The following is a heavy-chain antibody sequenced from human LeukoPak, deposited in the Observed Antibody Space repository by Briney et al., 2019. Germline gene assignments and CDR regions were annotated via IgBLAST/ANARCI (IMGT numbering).Heavy chain of an antibody. CDR1: GFTFSSYD. CDR3: ARATVTTHLFDY. CDR2: IGTAGDT. Sequence: PGGSLRLSCAASGFTFSSYDMHWVRQATGKGLEWVSAIGTAGDTYYPGSVKGRFTISRENAKNSLYLQMNSLRAGDTAVYYCARATVTTHLFDYWGHGTLVTVSS. D-gene: IGHD4-17*01. V-gene: IGHV3-13*01. J-gene: IGHJ4*01.